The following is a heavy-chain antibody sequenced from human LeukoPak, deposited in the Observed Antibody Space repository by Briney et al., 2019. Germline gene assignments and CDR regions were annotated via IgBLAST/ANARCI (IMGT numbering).Heavy chain of an antibody. D-gene: IGHD6-13*01. CDR3: ARAAAAGVDY. Sequence: KPSETLSLTCTVSGGSISSYYWSWIRQPPGKGLEWIGYIYYSGSTNYNPSLKSRVTISVDTSKNQFSLKLSSVTAADTAVYYCARAAAAGVDYWGQGTLVTVSS. CDR2: IYYSGST. CDR1: GGSISSYY. V-gene: IGHV4-59*08. J-gene: IGHJ4*02.